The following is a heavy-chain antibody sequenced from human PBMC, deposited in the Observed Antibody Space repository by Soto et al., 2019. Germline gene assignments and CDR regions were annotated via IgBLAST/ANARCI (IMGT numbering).Heavy chain of an antibody. CDR3: AKDLIDYSISYFDY. V-gene: IGHV3-23*01. J-gene: IGHJ4*02. CDR2: ITSTGYT. CDR1: GFSFINYA. D-gene: IGHD4-4*01. Sequence: GGSLRLSCATSGFSFINYAMSWGRQAPGKGLEWVAGITSTGYTYYVESLKGRFTISRDNSKNTVSLQMNSLRAEDTAVYYCAKDLIDYSISYFDYWGQGTLVTVSS.